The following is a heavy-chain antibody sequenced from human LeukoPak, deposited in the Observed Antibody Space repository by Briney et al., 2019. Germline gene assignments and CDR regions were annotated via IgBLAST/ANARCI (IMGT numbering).Heavy chain of an antibody. CDR3: AKDRSSAGYDSSGYYSY. Sequence: PGGSLRLSCAASGFTFSSYAMSWVRQAPGKGLEWVSAISGSGGSTYYADSVKGRFTISRDNSKNTLYLQMNSLRAEDTAVYYCAKDRSSAGYDSSGYYSYWGQGTLVTVSS. J-gene: IGHJ4*02. CDR2: ISGSGGST. V-gene: IGHV3-23*01. D-gene: IGHD3-22*01. CDR1: GFTFSSYA.